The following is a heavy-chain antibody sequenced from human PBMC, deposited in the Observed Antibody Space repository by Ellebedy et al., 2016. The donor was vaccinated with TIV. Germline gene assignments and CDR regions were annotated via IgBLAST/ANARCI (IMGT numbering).Heavy chain of an antibody. CDR3: ARDSRGRWTPFDH. Sequence: SLKISCAASGFSFSSYGMHWVRQSPGKGLEWMAFIWYDGTDESYAESVEGRFSISRDNSKNTLYLHMKSLRAEDTAIYYCARDSRGRWTPFDHWGQGTVVAV. CDR1: GFSFSSYG. CDR2: IWYDGTDE. V-gene: IGHV3-33*01. J-gene: IGHJ4*02. D-gene: IGHD4-23*01.